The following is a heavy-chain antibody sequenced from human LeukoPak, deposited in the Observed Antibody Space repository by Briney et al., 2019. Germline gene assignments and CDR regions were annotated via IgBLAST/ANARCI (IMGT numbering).Heavy chain of an antibody. CDR3: VRDYTSSGWYINNWFDP. CDR1: GFTFSSYG. J-gene: IGHJ5*02. Sequence: GGSLRLSCAASGFTFSSYGMHWVRQAPGKGLEWVAVIWYDGSNKYYADSVKGRFTISRDNSKNTLYLQMNSLRAEDTAVYYCVRDYTSSGWYINNWFDPWGQGTLVTVSS. CDR2: IWYDGSNK. V-gene: IGHV3-33*01. D-gene: IGHD6-19*01.